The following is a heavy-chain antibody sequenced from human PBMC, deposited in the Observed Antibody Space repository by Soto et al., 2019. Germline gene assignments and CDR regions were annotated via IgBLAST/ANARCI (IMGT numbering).Heavy chain of an antibody. V-gene: IGHV3-74*01. Sequence: PGGSLRLSCAASGFPFSTYWMHWFRQAPGKGPVWVSRINNDGSTTRYADSVKGRFTISRDNAKNTLYLQMNSLRDEDTAVYYCASQGLYYYGLDVWGQGTTVTVSS. J-gene: IGHJ6*02. CDR2: INNDGSTT. CDR1: GFPFSTYW. CDR3: ASQGLYYYGLDV.